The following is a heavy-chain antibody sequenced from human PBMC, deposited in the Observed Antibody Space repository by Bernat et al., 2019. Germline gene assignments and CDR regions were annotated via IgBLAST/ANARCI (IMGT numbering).Heavy chain of an antibody. V-gene: IGHV3-33*01. D-gene: IGHD1-7*01. J-gene: IGHJ6*03. CDR3: ARDGGWNYVTGDYYMDV. CDR2: IWNDGSNK. CDR1: GFTFSSYG. Sequence: QLQLVESGGGVVQPGRSLRLSCAASGFTFSSYGMHWVRQAPGKGLEWVAVIWNDGSNKYYADSVKGRFTISRDNSKNTLYLQMNSVRAEDTAVYYCARDGGWNYVTGDYYMDVWGKGTTVTVSS.